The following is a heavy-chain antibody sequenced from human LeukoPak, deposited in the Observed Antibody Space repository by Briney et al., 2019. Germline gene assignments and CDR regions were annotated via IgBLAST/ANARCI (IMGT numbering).Heavy chain of an antibody. Sequence: ASVKVSCKASGYTFTSYDINWVRQATGQGLEWMGWMNPNSGNTNYAQKLQGRVTMTTDTSTSTAYMELRSLRSDDTAVYYCARVGDCSGGSCYDYWGQGTLVTVSS. CDR1: GYTFTSYD. J-gene: IGHJ4*02. D-gene: IGHD2-15*01. CDR2: MNPNSGNT. CDR3: ARVGDCSGGSCYDY. V-gene: IGHV1-18*01.